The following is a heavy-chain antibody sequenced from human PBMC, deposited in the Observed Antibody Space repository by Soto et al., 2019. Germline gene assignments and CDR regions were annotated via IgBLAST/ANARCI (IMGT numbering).Heavy chain of an antibody. Sequence: EVQLLESGGGLVQPGGSLRLSCAASGFTFSIYCMTWVRQAPGKGLEWVSAISGSGASTYYADSVKGRFTISRDNSKNTLYLQMNSLRAEDTAIYYCAILGSGSAYWGQGTLVTVSS. CDR1: GFTFSIYC. J-gene: IGHJ4*02. V-gene: IGHV3-23*01. CDR2: ISGSGAST. D-gene: IGHD3-10*01. CDR3: AILGSGSAY.